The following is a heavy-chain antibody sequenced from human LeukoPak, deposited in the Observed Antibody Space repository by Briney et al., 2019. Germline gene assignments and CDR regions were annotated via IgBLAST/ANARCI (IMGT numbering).Heavy chain of an antibody. CDR2: INHSGST. Sequence: PSETLSLTCAVYGGSFSGYYWSWIRQPPGKGLEWIGEINHSGSTNYNPSLKSRVTISVDTSKNQFSLKLSSVTAADTAVYYCARGRETPSGLVVAATPISFDYRGQGTLVTVSS. V-gene: IGHV4-34*01. J-gene: IGHJ4*02. CDR1: GGSFSGYY. D-gene: IGHD2-15*01. CDR3: ARGRETPSGLVVAATPISFDY.